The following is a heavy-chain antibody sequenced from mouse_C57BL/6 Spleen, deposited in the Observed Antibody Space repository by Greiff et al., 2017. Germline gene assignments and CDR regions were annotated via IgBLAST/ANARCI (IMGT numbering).Heavy chain of an antibody. D-gene: IGHD1-1*01. J-gene: IGHJ1*03. Sequence: EVNLVESGGGLVKPGGSLKLSCAASGFTFSSYAMSWVRQTPEKRLEWVATISDGGSYTYYPDNVKGRFTISRDNAKNNLYLQMSHLKSEDTAMYYCARDGGYGSSLYWYFDVWGTGTTVTVSS. CDR2: ISDGGSYT. CDR3: ARDGGYGSSLYWYFDV. V-gene: IGHV5-4*01. CDR1: GFTFSSYA.